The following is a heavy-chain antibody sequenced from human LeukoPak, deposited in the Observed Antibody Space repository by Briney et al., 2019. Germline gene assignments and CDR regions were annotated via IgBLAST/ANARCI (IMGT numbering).Heavy chain of an antibody. CDR1: VYIFSIYR. D-gene: IGHD4-17*01. J-gene: IGHJ3*02. V-gene: IGHV3-30*18. Sequence: GGSQRLSCTASVYIFSIYRMHWVREAPGKALEWVTDISYDGSNKYYTDSVKGRFTIYRDNSKNTLYLQMNSLRAEDTAVYYCAKDLRGLYGDQVAFDIWGQGTMVTVSS. CDR2: ISYDGSNK. CDR3: AKDLRGLYGDQVAFDI.